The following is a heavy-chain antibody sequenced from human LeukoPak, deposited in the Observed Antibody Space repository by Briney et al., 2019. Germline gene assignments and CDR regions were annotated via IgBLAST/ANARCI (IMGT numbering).Heavy chain of an antibody. V-gene: IGHV4-61*01. CDR1: GGSVSSGFYY. D-gene: IGHD3-9*01. CDR2: SYYSGRT. J-gene: IGHJ4*02. CDR3: ARDRMNYDILTRYYSGYFDF. Sequence: SETLTLTCTVSGGSVSSGFYYWSWIRQPPGKGLEWFGSSYYSGRTNYNPSLKSRVTISVDTSKNQFSLKLSSVTAADTAVYYCARDRMNYDILTRYYSGYFDFWGPGTLVTVSS.